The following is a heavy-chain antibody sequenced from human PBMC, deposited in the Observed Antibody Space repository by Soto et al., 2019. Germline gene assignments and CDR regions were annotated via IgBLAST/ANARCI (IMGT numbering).Heavy chain of an antibody. CDR3: FRDVGD. D-gene: IGHD3-3*01. Sequence: QVQLVQSGAEVKKPGASVKVSCKVSGNIFTSQYMHWVRQAPGQGLEWMAMINPSGGRTSYAQMFQGRVTMTRDTSTSTVHMELSSLRSEDTAVYYCFRDVGDWGQGTLVTVYS. CDR2: INPSGGRT. V-gene: IGHV1-46*03. J-gene: IGHJ4*02. CDR1: GNIFTSQY.